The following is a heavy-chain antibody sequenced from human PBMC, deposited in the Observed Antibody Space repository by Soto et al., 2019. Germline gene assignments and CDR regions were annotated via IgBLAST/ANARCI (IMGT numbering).Heavy chain of an antibody. V-gene: IGHV3-9*01. CDR3: AISQDRGGRTTFIY. D-gene: IGHD3-16*01. J-gene: IGHJ4*02. Sequence: GGSLRLSCAVTGFTFDDNAMHWVRQAPEKGLEWVSGINWKSDIGYADSVKGRFTISRDNAENSLYLQMNSLRAEDTALYYCAISQDRGGRTTFIYWGQGTQVTVSS. CDR2: INWKSDI. CDR1: GFTFDDNA.